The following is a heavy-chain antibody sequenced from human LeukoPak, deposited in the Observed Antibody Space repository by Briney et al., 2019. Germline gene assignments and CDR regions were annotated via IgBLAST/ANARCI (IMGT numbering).Heavy chain of an antibody. CDR3: ARSLLLWFGEFAGTFDY. CDR2: IKQDGSEK. D-gene: IGHD3-10*01. V-gene: IGHV3-7*01. CDR1: GFTFTNYA. Sequence: GGSLRLSCAASGFTFTNYAMSWVRQAPGKGLEWVANIKQDGSEKYYVDSVKGRFTISRDNAKNSLYLQMNSLRAEDTAVYYCARSLLLWFGEFAGTFDYWGQGTLVTVSS. J-gene: IGHJ4*02.